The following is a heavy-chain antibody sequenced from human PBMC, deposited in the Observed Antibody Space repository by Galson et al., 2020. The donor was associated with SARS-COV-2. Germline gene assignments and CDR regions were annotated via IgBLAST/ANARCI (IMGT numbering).Heavy chain of an antibody. J-gene: IGHJ6*01. V-gene: IGHV4-61*02. CDR2: INKSARY. CDR1: GDSISSGPYY. CDR3: ARGNSPCATIIGYVTGTCGMDV. Sequence: SETLSLTCTVSGDSISSGPYYWARVRQPAGQDLEWIGCINKSARYDHSPAIWSQITTSADTSKDQFSLELRSVTAADTAVYNCARGNSPCATIIGYVTGTCGMDVWGQGTTVTVSS. D-gene: IGHD3-3*01.